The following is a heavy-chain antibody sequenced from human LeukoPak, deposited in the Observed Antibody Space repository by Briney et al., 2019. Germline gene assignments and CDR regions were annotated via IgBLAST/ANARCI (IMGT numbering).Heavy chain of an antibody. Sequence: GGSLRLSCAASGFTFSSFWMSWVREAPGKGLEWVANVKRDGSEEYYVDSLKGRFTITRDNAKNSLYLEMNSLTVEDTAVYYCAKHDVRSGFFFDCWGQGTLVTVSS. D-gene: IGHD3-3*01. J-gene: IGHJ4*02. V-gene: IGHV3-7*01. CDR3: AKHDVRSGFFFDC. CDR2: VKRDGSEE. CDR1: GFTFSSFW.